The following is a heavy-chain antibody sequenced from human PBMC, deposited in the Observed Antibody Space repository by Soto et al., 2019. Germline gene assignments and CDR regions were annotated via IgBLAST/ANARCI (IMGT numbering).Heavy chain of an antibody. Sequence: GASVKVSCKAPGYTFTGYYMHWVQQAPGQGLEWMGWINPNSGGTNYAQKLQGRVTMTRDPSISTAYMELCRLRSDDTAVYYCARDIDMDIVVEVAATAPGYWGQGTLVTVSS. CDR2: INPNSGGT. J-gene: IGHJ4*02. CDR1: GYTFTGYY. V-gene: IGHV1-2*03. D-gene: IGHD2-15*01. CDR3: ARDIDMDIVVEVAATAPGY.